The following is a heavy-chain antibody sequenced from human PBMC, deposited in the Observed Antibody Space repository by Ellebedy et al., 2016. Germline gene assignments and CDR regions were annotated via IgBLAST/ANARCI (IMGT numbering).Heavy chain of an antibody. CDR1: GFTFSSYG. V-gene: IGHV3-33*01. D-gene: IGHD3-16*01. Sequence: GESLKISXAVSGFTFSSYGMYWVRQAPGKGLECVALIWPDGSKKNYVDSVKGRFTISRDNFKNTVYLQMNSPRDEDTAVYYCARSSRGRGDYFDYWGQGILVTVSS. J-gene: IGHJ4*02. CDR2: IWPDGSKK. CDR3: ARSSRGRGDYFDY.